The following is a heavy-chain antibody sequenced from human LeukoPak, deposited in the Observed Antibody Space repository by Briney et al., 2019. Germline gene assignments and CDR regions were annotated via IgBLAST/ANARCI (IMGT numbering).Heavy chain of an antibody. CDR3: AREDTILLSYYMDV. Sequence: GGSLRLSCAASGFTFSSYWMSWVRQAPGKGLEGVANIKQDGSEILYVDSVKGRFTISRDNAKNSLYLQMNSLRAEDTAVYYCAREDTILLSYYMDVWGKGTTVTVSS. J-gene: IGHJ6*03. CDR1: GFTFSSYW. V-gene: IGHV3-7*01. D-gene: IGHD3-3*01. CDR2: IKQDGSEI.